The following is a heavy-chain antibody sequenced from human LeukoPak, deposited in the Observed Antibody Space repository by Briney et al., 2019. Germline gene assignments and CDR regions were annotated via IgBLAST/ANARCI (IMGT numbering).Heavy chain of an antibody. Sequence: GGSLRLSCAASGFTFSSYGMHWVRQAPGKGLEWVAVIWYDGSSKCYADSVKGRFTISRDNSKNTLYLQMNSLRAEDTAVYYCARDPPRSTYYFDYWGQGTLVTVSS. CDR2: IWYDGSSK. D-gene: IGHD2-2*01. V-gene: IGHV3-33*01. CDR1: GFTFSSYG. CDR3: ARDPPRSTYYFDY. J-gene: IGHJ4*02.